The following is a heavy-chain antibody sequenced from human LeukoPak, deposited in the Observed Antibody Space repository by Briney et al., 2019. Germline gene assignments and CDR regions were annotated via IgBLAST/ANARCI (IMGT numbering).Heavy chain of an antibody. Sequence: SETLSLTCAVYGGSFSGYYWSWIRQPPGKGLEWIGETNHSGSTNYNPSLKSRVTMSVDTSKNQFSLKLSSVTAADTAVYYCARDREGGYEKWGQGTLVTVSS. CDR2: TNHSGST. V-gene: IGHV4-34*01. CDR3: ARDREGGYEK. D-gene: IGHD5-12*01. CDR1: GGSFSGYY. J-gene: IGHJ4*02.